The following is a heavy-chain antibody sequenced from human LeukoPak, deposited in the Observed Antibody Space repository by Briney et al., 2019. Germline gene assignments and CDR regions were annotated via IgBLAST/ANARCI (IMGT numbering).Heavy chain of an antibody. CDR3: ARGSDYDARLLDL. J-gene: IGHJ5*02. V-gene: IGHV1-8*01. Sequence: GASVKVSCKASGYTFTSQEINWVRQAPGQGLEWMGWMNPNRNEAGYAQKFQGRVTMTRDISMKTAYMELSSLRSEDTAVYFCARGSDYDARLLDLWGQGTLVTVSS. CDR2: MNPNRNEA. CDR1: GYTFTSQE. D-gene: IGHD4/OR15-4a*01.